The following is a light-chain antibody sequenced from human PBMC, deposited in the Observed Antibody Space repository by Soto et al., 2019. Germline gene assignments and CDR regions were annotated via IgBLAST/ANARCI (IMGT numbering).Light chain of an antibody. CDR3: SSSTPTRGLV. Sequence: QSALTQPGSVSGSLGQSISISCTEDSSDLTYNSVSWYQHHPHKAPKLIIYDVSYRPSGVSTRFSGSQSAGSASLTISGLQAEDEADYYCSSSTPTRGLVFGSGTKVTVL. J-gene: IGLJ1*01. V-gene: IGLV2-14*01. CDR1: SSDLTYNS. CDR2: DVS.